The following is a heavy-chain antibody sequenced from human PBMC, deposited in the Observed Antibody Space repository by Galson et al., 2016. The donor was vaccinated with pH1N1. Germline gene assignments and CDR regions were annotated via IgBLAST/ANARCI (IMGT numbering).Heavy chain of an antibody. CDR2: INAHNGHT. J-gene: IGHJ3*01. CDR1: GYTFTSFG. CDR3: ARGAVMNAFAD. D-gene: IGHD3-16*01. V-gene: IGHV1-18*01. Sequence: SCKASGYTFTSFGITWVRQAPGQGLEWMGWINAHNGHTDYAQRLQGRVAMTTDTSTSTAYMELRSLRSDDTAVYFCARGAVMNAFADWGQGQPSSSLQ.